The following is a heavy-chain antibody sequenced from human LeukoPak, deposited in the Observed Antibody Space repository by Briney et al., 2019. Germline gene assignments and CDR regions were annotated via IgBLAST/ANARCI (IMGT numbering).Heavy chain of an antibody. CDR2: IYTSRST. D-gene: IGHD3-10*01. V-gene: IGHV4-4*07. CDR1: GGSISSYY. J-gene: IGHJ3*02. CDR3: ASTILWFGEPGAFDI. Sequence: SETLSLTCTVSGGSISSYYWSWIRQPAGKGLEWIGRIYTSRSTNYNPSLKSRVTMSVDTSKNQFSLKLSSVTAADTAVYYCASTILWFGEPGAFDIWGQGTMVTVSS.